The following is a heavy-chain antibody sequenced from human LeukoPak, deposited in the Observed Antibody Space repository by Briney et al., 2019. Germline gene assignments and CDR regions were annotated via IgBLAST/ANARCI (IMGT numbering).Heavy chain of an antibody. CDR1: GFTFSSYA. V-gene: IGHV3-23*01. Sequence: GSLRLSCAASGFTFSSYAIAWVRQAPGKGLEWVSAITASGDSTYYPDSVKGRFTISRDNSMDTLYLQMDRLRADDTAVYYCAARPVRGLGPLDFWGQGTLVTVSS. J-gene: IGHJ4*02. CDR2: ITASGDST. CDR3: AARPVRGLGPLDF.